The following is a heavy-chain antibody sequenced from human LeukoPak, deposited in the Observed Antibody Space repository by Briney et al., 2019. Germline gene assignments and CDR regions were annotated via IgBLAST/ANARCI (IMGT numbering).Heavy chain of an antibody. CDR3: ARANSGSHSHFQY. V-gene: IGHV4-59*08. J-gene: IGHJ1*01. D-gene: IGHD1-26*01. CDR2: IYYTGST. Sequence: SETLSLTCTVSGGSISSDYWTWIRQPPGKGLEWIGYIYYTGSTNCNPSLKSRVTISVDTSKNQFSLKLSSVTAADTAVYYCARANSGSHSHFQYWGQGTLVTVSS. CDR1: GGSISSDY.